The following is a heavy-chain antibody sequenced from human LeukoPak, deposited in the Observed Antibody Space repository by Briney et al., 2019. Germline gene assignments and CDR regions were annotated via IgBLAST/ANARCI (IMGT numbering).Heavy chain of an antibody. CDR2: IIPTFGTA. CDR1: RGTFSSYA. J-gene: IGHJ5*02. V-gene: IGHV1-69*01. D-gene: IGHD3-10*01. Sequence: GASVKVSFKASRGTFSSYANGRVGQAPGQGREGMGGIIPTFGTANYVQKFKGRVTNSADESTSTASMGTSSLRSKDGDVYYCARDLTMFRGARYRPYNWFDPWGQGTLVTVSS. CDR3: ARDLTMFRGARYRPYNWFDP.